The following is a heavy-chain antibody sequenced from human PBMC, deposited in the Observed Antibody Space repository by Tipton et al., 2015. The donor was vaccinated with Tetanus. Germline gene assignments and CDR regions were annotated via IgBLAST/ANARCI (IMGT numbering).Heavy chain of an antibody. Sequence: GLVKPSETLALTCTVSGGSIGSYSWSWIRQPAGKGLEWIGRIFGSGGPTYNPSPKSRVAMSVGTSQNQFYLKLSSVTAADTAVYYCARDRHYYDSSLGYWGQGTLVTVSS. J-gene: IGHJ4*02. V-gene: IGHV4-4*07. CDR2: IFGSGGP. D-gene: IGHD3-22*01. CDR3: ARDRHYYDSSLGY. CDR1: GGSIGSYS.